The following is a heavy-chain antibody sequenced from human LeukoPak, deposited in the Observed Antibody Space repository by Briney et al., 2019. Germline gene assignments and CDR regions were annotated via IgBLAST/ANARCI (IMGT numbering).Heavy chain of an antibody. CDR1: GYTFTSYY. V-gene: IGHV1-46*01. CDR2: INPNGGST. J-gene: IGHJ6*02. CDR3: ARDPSISRNYYGMDV. Sequence: GASVKVSCKASGYTFTSYYMHWVRQAPGQGLEWMGIINPNGGSTSYAQKFQGRVTMTRDTSTSTVYMELSSLRSEDTAVYYCARDPSISRNYYGMDVWGQGTTVTVSS. D-gene: IGHD1-14*01.